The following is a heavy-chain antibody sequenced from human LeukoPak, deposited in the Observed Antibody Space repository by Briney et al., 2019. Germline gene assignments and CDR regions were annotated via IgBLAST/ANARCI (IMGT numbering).Heavy chain of an antibody. D-gene: IGHD2-2*01. CDR3: ARAARAWASSRYFDL. CDR2: INPNSGGT. Sequence: ASVKVSCKASGYTFTSYYMHWVRQAPGQGLEWMGWINPNSGGTNYAQKFQGRVTMTRDTSISTAYMELSRLRSDDTAVYYCARAARAWASSRYFDLWGRGTLVTVSS. J-gene: IGHJ2*01. CDR1: GYTFTSYY. V-gene: IGHV1-2*02.